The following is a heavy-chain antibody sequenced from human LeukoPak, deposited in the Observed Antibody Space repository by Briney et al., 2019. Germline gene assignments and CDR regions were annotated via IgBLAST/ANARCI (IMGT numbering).Heavy chain of an antibody. D-gene: IGHD6-19*01. CDR2: ISSSSSYI. CDR3: ARDKYVDSSGWYAPHYYYYGMDV. V-gene: IGHV3-21*01. J-gene: IGHJ6*02. CDR1: GFTFSNYW. Sequence: KPGGSLRLSCAASGFTFSNYWMHWVRQAPGKGLEWVSSISSSSSYIYYADSVKGRFTISRDNAKNSLYLQMNSLRAEDTAVYYCARDKYVDSSGWYAPHYYYYGMDVWGQGTTVTVSS.